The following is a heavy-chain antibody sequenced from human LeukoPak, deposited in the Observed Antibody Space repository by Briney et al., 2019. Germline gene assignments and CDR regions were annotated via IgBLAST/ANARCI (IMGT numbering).Heavy chain of an antibody. CDR1: GGSISSGDYY. CDR2: IYYSGST. Sequence: PSETLSLACTVSGGSISSGDYYWSWIRQPPGKGLEWIGDIYYSGSTYYNPSLKSRDTISVDTSKNQFSLKLSSVTAADTAVDYCARGAYTHADYWGQGTLVTVSS. D-gene: IGHD1-14*01. CDR3: ARGAYTHADY. V-gene: IGHV4-30-4*01. J-gene: IGHJ4*02.